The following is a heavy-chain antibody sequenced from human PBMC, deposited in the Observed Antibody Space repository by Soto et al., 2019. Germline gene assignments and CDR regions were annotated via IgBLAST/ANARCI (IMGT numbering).Heavy chain of an antibody. J-gene: IGHJ4*01. CDR1: GFTLRSYW. V-gene: IGHV3-7*01. CDR3: AGDSGYGSGSSVNHDLDC. CDR2: IKTDASEK. D-gene: IGHD3-10*01. Sequence: EEQLVASGGGLVQPGGSLRLSCAASGFTLRSYWMSWVRQAPWKGLEWLATIKTDASEKKYVDSVKGRFTVSRDNAKNSLYLQMDSLRAEDTAVYYCAGDSGYGSGSSVNHDLDCWGRGTLVTVSS.